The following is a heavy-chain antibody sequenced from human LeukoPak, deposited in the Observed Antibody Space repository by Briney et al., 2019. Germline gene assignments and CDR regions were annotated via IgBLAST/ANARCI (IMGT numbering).Heavy chain of an antibody. CDR1: GFTCSIYW. CDR3: ARYFDWLHYFDY. CDR2: IKQDGSEK. J-gene: IGHJ4*02. V-gene: IGHV3-7*01. Sequence: GGSLRLSCAASGFTCSIYWMSWVRQAPGKGLEWVANIKQDGSEKYYVDSVKGRFTISRDNAKNSLYLQMNSLRAEDTAVYYCARYFDWLHYFDYWGQGTLVTVSS. D-gene: IGHD3-9*01.